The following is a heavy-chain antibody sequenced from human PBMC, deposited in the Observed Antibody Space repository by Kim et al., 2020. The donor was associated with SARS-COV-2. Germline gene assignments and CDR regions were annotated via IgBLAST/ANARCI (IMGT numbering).Heavy chain of an antibody. V-gene: IGHV4-39*01. D-gene: IGHD6-13*01. J-gene: IGHJ4*02. CDR2: IYYSGST. CDR1: GGSISSSSYY. Sequence: SETLSLTCTVSGGSISSSSYYWGWIRQPPGKGLEWIGSIYYSGSTYYNPSLKSRVTISVDTSKNQFSLKLSSVTAADTAVYYCARRPPFIAAADGFDYWGQGTLVTVSS. CDR3: ARRPPFIAAADGFDY.